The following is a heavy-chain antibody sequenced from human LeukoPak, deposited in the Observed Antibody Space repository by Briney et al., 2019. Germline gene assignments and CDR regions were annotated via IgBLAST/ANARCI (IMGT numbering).Heavy chain of an antibody. V-gene: IGHV3-23*01. D-gene: IGHD6-19*01. J-gene: IGHJ4*02. CDR2: IFGSCGSA. CDR3: AKTTTGYSSGRYPGWPVDY. CDR1: GFTFNSYA. Sequence: GGSLRLSCAASGFTFNSYAMYWVRQAPGKGLEWVSGIFGSCGSAHYADSVKGRFTIFRDNSKNMVYLQMNSLRAEDTAVYYCAKTTTGYSSGRYPGWPVDYWGQGTLVTVSS.